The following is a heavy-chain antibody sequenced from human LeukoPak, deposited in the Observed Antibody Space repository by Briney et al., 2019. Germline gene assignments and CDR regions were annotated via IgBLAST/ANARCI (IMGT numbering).Heavy chain of an antibody. J-gene: IGHJ3*02. CDR1: GYTFTSYD. V-gene: IGHV1-8*01. CDR3: ARADNSLWSGYDAFDI. D-gene: IGHD3-3*01. Sequence: ASLKVSCKAAGYTFTSYDINWVRQATGQGPEWMGWMNRNSGNTGYAQNFKGRFTMTRNTSISTVYMELSSLRSEDTAVYYCARADNSLWSGYDAFDIWRQGTMVTVSS. CDR2: MNRNSGNT.